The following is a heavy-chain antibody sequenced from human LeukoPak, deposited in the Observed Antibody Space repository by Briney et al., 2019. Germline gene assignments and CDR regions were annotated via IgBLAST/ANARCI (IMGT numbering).Heavy chain of an antibody. CDR2: IYHSGST. CDR1: GYSISGGYY. V-gene: IGHV4-38-2*01. J-gene: IGHJ3*02. D-gene: IGHD3-22*01. Sequence: SETLSHTRAVSGYSISGGYYWGWIRQPPGKGLEWIGSIYHSGSTYYNPSLKSRVTISVDTSKNQFSLKLSSVTAADTAVYYCARVGPVGYYDSSGYRDAFDIWGQGYMVTVSS. CDR3: ARVGPVGYYDSSGYRDAFDI.